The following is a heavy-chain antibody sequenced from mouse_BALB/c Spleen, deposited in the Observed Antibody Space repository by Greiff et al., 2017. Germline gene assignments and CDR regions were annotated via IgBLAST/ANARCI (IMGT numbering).Heavy chain of an antibody. CDR3: ARSPYDYGSWFAY. CDR1: GFSLTSYG. V-gene: IGHV2-2*02. Sequence: VQVVESGPGLVQPSQSLSITCTVSGFSLTSYGVHWVRQSPGKGLEWLGVIWSGGSTDYNAAFISRLSISKDNSKSQVFFKMNSLQANDTAIYYCARSPYDYGSWFAYWGQGTLVTVSA. D-gene: IGHD2-4*01. CDR2: IWSGGST. J-gene: IGHJ3*01.